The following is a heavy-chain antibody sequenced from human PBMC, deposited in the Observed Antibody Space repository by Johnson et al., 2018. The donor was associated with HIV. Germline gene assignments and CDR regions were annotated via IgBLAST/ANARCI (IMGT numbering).Heavy chain of an antibody. Sequence: QVQLVESGGGLIQPGGSLRLSCAASGFTFSSYAMSWVRQAPGKGLEWVAVISYAGSNKYYADSVKGRFTISRDNSKNTLYLQMNSLRTEDTAVYHCARERGGVFSQTFDIWGQGTLVVVSS. CDR3: ARERGGVFSQTFDI. CDR1: GFTFSSYA. D-gene: IGHD3-16*01. V-gene: IGHV3-30*03. J-gene: IGHJ3*02. CDR2: ISYAGSNK.